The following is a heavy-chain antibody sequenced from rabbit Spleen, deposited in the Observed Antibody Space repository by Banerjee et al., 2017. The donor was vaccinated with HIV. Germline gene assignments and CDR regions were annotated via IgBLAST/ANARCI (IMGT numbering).Heavy chain of an antibody. CDR1: GFTLSSYYM. CDR2: INSGSSTT. Sequence: QEQLEESAGGLVQPGGSLKLSCKASGFTLSSYYMNWVRQAPGKGLEWIGYINSGSSTTDYASWAKGRFTISRTSSTTVTLQMTSLTAADTATYFCARDSGSSFSSYGMDLWGQGTLVTVS. V-gene: IGHV1S45*01. CDR3: ARDSGSSFSSYGMDL. D-gene: IGHD8-1*01. J-gene: IGHJ6*01.